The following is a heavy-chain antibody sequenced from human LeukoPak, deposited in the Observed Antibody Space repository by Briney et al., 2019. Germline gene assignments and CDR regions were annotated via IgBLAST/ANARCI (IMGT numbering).Heavy chain of an antibody. CDR1: GFTFRSYG. Sequence: PGGSLRLSCAASGFTFRSYGMHWVRQALGKGLEWVAVISYDGTNKYYADSVKGRFTISRDNSKNTLYLQMNSPKTEDTAVYYCTTERVVAAAGTYYWGQGTLVTVSS. V-gene: IGHV3-30*03. D-gene: IGHD6-13*01. CDR2: ISYDGTNK. CDR3: TTERVVAAAGTYY. J-gene: IGHJ4*02.